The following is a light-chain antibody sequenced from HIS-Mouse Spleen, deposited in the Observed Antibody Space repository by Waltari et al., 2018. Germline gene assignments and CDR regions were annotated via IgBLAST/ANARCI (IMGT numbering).Light chain of an antibody. Sequence: SYVLTQPPSVSLAPGKTARITCGGNNIGSKSVHWYQQRPGQAPVLGVYEDSDRPSGLPERFSGSNSGNTATLTSSRVEAGDEADYYCQVWDSSSDHVVFGGGTKLTV. CDR1: NIGSKS. J-gene: IGLJ2*01. CDR2: EDS. V-gene: IGLV3-21*03. CDR3: QVWDSSSDHVV.